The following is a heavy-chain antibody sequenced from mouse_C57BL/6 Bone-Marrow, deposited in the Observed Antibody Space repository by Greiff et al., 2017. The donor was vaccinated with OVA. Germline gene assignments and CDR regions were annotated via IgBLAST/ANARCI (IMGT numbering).Heavy chain of an antibody. CDR1: GYTFTDHT. Sequence: VQLQESDAELVKPGASVKISCKVSGYTFTDHTIHWMKQRPEKGLEWIGYIYPRDGSTKYNEKFKGKATLTADKYASTAYMHLNSLTSEDSSVYFCTRQGDYAWFAYWGQGTLVTVSA. J-gene: IGHJ3*01. CDR3: TRQGDYAWFAY. D-gene: IGHD2-4*01. CDR2: IYPRDGST. V-gene: IGHV1-78*01.